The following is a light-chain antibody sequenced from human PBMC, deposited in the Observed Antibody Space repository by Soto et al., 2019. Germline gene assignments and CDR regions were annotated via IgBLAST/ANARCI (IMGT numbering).Light chain of an antibody. CDR2: AAS. J-gene: IGKJ1*01. CDR1: QSISSY. CDR3: QQSYSTPQP. V-gene: IGKV1-39*01. Sequence: DIQMTQSPSSLSASVGDRVTITCRASQSISSYLNWYKQKRGKAPKLLIYAASSLQSGVPSRFSGSGSGTDFTLTISSLQPEDFATYYCQQSYSTPQPFGQEPKVEIK.